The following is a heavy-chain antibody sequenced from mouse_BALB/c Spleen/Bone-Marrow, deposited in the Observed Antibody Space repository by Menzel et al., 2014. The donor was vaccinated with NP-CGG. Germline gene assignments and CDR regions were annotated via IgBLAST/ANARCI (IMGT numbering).Heavy chain of an antibody. CDR1: GYTFTSYW. CDR3: ARYLHYYGSGYGYFDV. Sequence: QVQLQQSGAELVKPGASVKLSCKASGYTFTSYWMHWVKQRPGQGLEWIGEINPSNGRTNYNEKFKSKATLTVDKSSSTAYMQLSSLTSGGSAVYYCARYLHYYGSGYGYFDVWGAGTTVTVSS. J-gene: IGHJ1*01. V-gene: IGHV1S81*02. D-gene: IGHD1-1*01. CDR2: INPSNGRT.